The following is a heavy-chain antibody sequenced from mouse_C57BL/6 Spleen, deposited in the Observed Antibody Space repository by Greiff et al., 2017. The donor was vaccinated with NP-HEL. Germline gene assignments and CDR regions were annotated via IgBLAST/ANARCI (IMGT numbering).Heavy chain of an antibody. D-gene: IGHD2-5*01. J-gene: IGHJ3*01. V-gene: IGHV14-4*01. CDR1: GFNIKDDY. Sequence: VQLKESGAELVRPGASVKLSCTASGFNIKDDYMHWVKQRPEQGLEWIGWIDPENGDTEYASKFQGKATITADTSSNTAYLQLSSLTSEDTAVYYCTTGYSNYGAYWGQGTLVTVSA. CDR3: TTGYSNYGAY. CDR2: IDPENGDT.